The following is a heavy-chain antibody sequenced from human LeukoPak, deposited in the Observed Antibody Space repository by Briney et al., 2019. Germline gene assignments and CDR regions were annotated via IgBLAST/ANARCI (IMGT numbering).Heavy chain of an antibody. CDR1: GGSISSYY. J-gene: IGHJ4*02. CDR2: IYYSGST. Sequence: SETLSLTCTASGGSISSYYWSWIRQPPGKGLEWIGYIYYSGSTNYNPSLKSRVTISVDTSKNRFSLKLSSVTAADTAVYYCASLAGGDGSNLGAYFDYWGQGTLVTVSS. CDR3: ASLAGGDGSNLGAYFDY. V-gene: IGHV4-59*01. D-gene: IGHD5-24*01.